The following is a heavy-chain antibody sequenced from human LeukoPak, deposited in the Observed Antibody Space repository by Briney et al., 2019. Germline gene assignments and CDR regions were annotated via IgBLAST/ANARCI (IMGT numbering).Heavy chain of an antibody. CDR3: ARDYDCEDAGGFDY. CDR1: GFSFTSFS. Sequence: PGGSLRLSCAASGFSFTSFSIHWVRQTPDKGLEWLAVISFDGTTKYYADSVKGRFTISRDNSKNTLYLQMNSLRAEDTAVYYCARDYDCEDAGGFDYWGQGTLVTVSS. J-gene: IGHJ4*02. CDR2: ISFDGTTK. V-gene: IGHV3-30*04. D-gene: IGHD2-21*02.